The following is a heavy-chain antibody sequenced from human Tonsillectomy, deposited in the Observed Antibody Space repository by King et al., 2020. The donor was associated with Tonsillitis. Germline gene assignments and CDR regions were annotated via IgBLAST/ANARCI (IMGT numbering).Heavy chain of an antibody. CDR2: IIPIFGTA. Sequence: VQLVESGAEVKKPGSSVKVSCKASGGTFSSYAISWVRQAPGQGLEWMGGIIPIFGTANYAQKFQGRVTITADKTTSTAYMELSSLRSEDTAVYYCARAHSSGYPSFDAFDIWGQGTMVTVSS. J-gene: IGHJ3*02. CDR3: ARAHSSGYPSFDAFDI. D-gene: IGHD3-22*01. V-gene: IGHV1-69*06. CDR1: GGTFSSYA.